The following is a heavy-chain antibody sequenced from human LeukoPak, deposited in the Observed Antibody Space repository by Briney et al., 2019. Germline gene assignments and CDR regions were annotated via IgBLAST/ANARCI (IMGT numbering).Heavy chain of an antibody. V-gene: IGHV4-61*09. D-gene: IGHD1-26*01. CDR1: GGSISSGSYY. CDR2: IYTSGST. CDR3: ARASLGGGSYYDVFEI. J-gene: IGHJ3*02. Sequence: SETLSLTCTVSGGSISSGSYYWSWIRQPAGKGLEWIGHIYTSGSTNYNPSLKSRVTISVDTSKNQFSLKLSSVTAADTAVYYCARASLGGGSYYDVFEIWGQGTMVTVSS.